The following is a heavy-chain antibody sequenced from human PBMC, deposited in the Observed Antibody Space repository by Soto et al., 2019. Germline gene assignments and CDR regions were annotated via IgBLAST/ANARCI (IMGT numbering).Heavy chain of an antibody. Sequence: EVQLVESGGGLVQPGGSLRLSCVASGFTLSTYWMSWVRQAPGKGLEWVANIKQDGGEKYYVDSVKGRFSISRDNAKNSVYLQMNSLRAEDTAVYYCARAVAARGSYWGQGTLVTVSS. CDR1: GFTLSTYW. CDR2: IKQDGGEK. J-gene: IGHJ4*02. D-gene: IGHD6-6*01. V-gene: IGHV3-7*04. CDR3: ARAVAARGSY.